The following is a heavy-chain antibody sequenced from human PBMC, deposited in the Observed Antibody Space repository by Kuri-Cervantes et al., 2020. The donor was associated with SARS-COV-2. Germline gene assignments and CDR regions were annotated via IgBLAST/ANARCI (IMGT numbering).Heavy chain of an antibody. V-gene: IGHV3-21*03. CDR1: GFTFSSYS. CDR3: TTDPMTTVTTGPGFDP. Sequence: ETLSLTCAASGFTFSSYSMNWVRQAPGKGLEWVSSISSSSSYIYYADSVKGRFTISRDDSKNTLYLQMNSLKTEDTAVYYCTTDPMTTVTTGPGFDPWGQGTLVTVSS. CDR2: ISSSSSYI. J-gene: IGHJ5*02. D-gene: IGHD4-11*01.